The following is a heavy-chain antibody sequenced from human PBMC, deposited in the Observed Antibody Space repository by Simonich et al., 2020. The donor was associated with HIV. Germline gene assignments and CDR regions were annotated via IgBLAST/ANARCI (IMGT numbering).Heavy chain of an antibody. J-gene: IGHJ4*02. V-gene: IGHV4-34*01. CDR3: ARLRGDRYDY. Sequence: QVQLQQWGAGLLKPSETLSLTCAVYGGSFSGYYWTWIRQPPGKGLEWIGEINHSWSTNYNPSLKSRVTISVDTSKNQFSLKLNSVTAADTAIYYCARLRGDRYDYWGQGTLVTVSS. CDR1: GGSFSGYY. CDR2: INHSWST. D-gene: IGHD2-21*02.